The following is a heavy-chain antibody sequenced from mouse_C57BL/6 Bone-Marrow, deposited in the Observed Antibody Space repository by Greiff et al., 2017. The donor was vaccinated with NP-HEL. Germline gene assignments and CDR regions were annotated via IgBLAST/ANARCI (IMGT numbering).Heavy chain of an antibody. V-gene: IGHV1-82*01. D-gene: IGHD4-1*01. CDR1: GYAFSSSW. J-gene: IGHJ2*01. CDR3: ARGGTFDY. CDR2: IYPGDGDT. Sequence: QVQLQQSGPELVKPGASVKISCKASGYAFSSSWMNWVKQRPGKGLEWIGRIYPGDGDTNYNGKFKGKATLTADNSSSTAYMQLSSLTSEDSAVYFCARGGTFDYWGQGTTLTVSS.